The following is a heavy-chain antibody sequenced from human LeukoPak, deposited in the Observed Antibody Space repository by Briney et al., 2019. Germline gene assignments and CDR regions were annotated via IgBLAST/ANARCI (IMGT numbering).Heavy chain of an antibody. CDR3: VRHGESGRHHSYFDY. J-gene: IGHJ4*02. D-gene: IGHD6-25*01. Sequence: SETLSLTCTASGGSIAGHYWSWIRQSPGKGLEWIGYSYYSGSTNYNSSLKSRVTISVDTSKNQFSLTVTSVTATDTAIYYCVRHGESGRHHSYFDYWGQGALVTVSS. CDR2: SYYSGST. CDR1: GGSIAGHY. V-gene: IGHV4-59*08.